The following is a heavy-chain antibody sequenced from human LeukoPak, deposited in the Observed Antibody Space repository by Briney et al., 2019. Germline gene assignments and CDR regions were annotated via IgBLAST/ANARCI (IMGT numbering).Heavy chain of an antibody. Sequence: SETLCLTCTVSGGSISSSSYYWGWIRQPPGKGLEWIGSIYYSGSTYYNPSLKGRVTISVDTSKNQFSLKLSSVTAADTAVYYCAGEGRDYFDYWGQGTLVTVSS. J-gene: IGHJ4*02. CDR1: GGSISSSSYY. V-gene: IGHV4-39*07. CDR2: IYYSGST. CDR3: AGEGRDYFDY.